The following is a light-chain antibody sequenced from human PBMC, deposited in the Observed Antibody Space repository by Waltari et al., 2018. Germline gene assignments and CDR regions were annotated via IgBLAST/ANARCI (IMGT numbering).Light chain of an antibody. J-gene: IGLJ1*01. Sequence: QSALTQPASMSGSPGQSITLSCPGTDSDVGAYDFVSWYQQHPGKAPHLIIYEVSNRPSGISNRFSASKSGNTASLTISGLQAEDEADYYCSSYTTSSAPGVFGTGTRVTVL. CDR2: EVS. V-gene: IGLV2-14*01. CDR1: DSDVGAYDF. CDR3: SSYTTSSAPGV.